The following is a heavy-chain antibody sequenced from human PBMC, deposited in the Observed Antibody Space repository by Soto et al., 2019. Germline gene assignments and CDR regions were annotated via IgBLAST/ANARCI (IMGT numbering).Heavy chain of an antibody. CDR2: IYHTGTT. V-gene: IGHV4-30-4*01. D-gene: IGHD2-15*01. J-gene: IGHJ4*02. Sequence: SETLSLTCSVSGDSISSGDYYWSWLRHPPGKGLEWIGYIYHTGTTYYNASLKSRVIISADTSKNQFSLKLSSVTAADTVVYYCARASVGGSFDYWGQGTLVTVS. CDR3: ARASVGGSFDY. CDR1: GDSISSGDYY.